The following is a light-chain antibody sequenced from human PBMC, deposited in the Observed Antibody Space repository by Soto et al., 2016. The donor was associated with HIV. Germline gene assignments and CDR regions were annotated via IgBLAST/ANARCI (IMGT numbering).Light chain of an antibody. V-gene: IGLV3-21*02. CDR2: DDG. CDR1: NLGSKS. Sequence: SYVLTQPPSVSVAPGQTATITCGGNNLGSKSVHWYQQKPGQAPALVVYDDGDRPSGIPERFSGFNSGNTATLIISRVEAGDEADYYCQVWDPSTAHPYVFGTGTKVTVL. CDR3: QVWDPSTAHPYV. J-gene: IGLJ1*01.